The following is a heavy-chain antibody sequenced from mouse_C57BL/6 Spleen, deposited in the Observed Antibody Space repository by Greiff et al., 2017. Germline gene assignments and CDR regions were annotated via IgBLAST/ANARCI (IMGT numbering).Heavy chain of an antibody. CDR2: IWSGGST. V-gene: IGHV2-2*01. J-gene: IGHJ4*01. CDR3: ARKIRITTDLFPFMDY. D-gene: IGHD2-4*01. CDR1: GFSFTSYG. Sequence: QVQLKESGPGLVQPSQSLSITCTVSGFSFTSYGVHWVRQSPGKGLEWLGVIWSGGSTDYNAAFISRLSISKDNSKSQVFFKMNSLQADDTAIYYCARKIRITTDLFPFMDYWGQGTSVTVSS.